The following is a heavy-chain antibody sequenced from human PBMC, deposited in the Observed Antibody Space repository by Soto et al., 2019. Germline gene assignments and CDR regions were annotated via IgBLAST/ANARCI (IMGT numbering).Heavy chain of an antibody. J-gene: IGHJ6*02. D-gene: IGHD3-10*01. CDR3: ARPRTPQLRTGRDV. CDR1: GDSLSSGGYY. Sequence: QVRLQESGPGLVRPSQTLSLTCTVSGDSLSSGGYYCSWIRQLPGKGLEWIGFIYYSGSTFYNPSLGVRFTWSAAVSRNQSPLRRSSVPAGATAVYYCARPRTPQLRTGRDVWAKGPRSPSP. V-gene: IGHV4-31*03. CDR2: IYYSGST.